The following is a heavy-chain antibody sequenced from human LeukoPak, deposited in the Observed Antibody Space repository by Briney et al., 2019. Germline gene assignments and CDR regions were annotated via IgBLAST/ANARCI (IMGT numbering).Heavy chain of an antibody. CDR1: GNTFSQDG. CDR2: ISYDGSTE. CDR3: ARDRSGTYHYYGMDV. Sequence: GGSLRLSCAASGNTFSQDGMHWVRQAPGKRLEWVAVISYDGSTESYADSVKGRFTISRDNSNNTLYLQMSSLRHEDTAVYYCARDRSGTYHYYGMDVWGLGTAVIVSS. V-gene: IGHV3-30*03. D-gene: IGHD1-26*01. J-gene: IGHJ6*02.